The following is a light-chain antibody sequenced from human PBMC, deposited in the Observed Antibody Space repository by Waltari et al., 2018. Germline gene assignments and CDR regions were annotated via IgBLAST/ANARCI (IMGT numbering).Light chain of an antibody. V-gene: IGLV4-69*01. CDR2: VNNDGSY. Sequence: QLVLTHSPSACPSLGASVKLTCSLSSGHNNNGIAWPHQQPEKGPRYLMRVNNDGSYRRGDGIPDRFSGSSSGAERYLTIASLQSEDEADYYCQTWDSGFVVFGGGTKLTVL. CDR3: QTWDSGFVV. J-gene: IGLJ3*02. CDR1: SGHNNNG.